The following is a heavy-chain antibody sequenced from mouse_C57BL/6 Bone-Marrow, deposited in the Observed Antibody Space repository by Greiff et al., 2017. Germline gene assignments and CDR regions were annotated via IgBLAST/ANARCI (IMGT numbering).Heavy chain of an antibody. CDR3: ARSLITTVVATDY. CDR1: GYTFTSYW. Sequence: QVQLKQPGAELVRPGSSVKLSCKASGYTFTSYWMHWVKQRPIQGLEWIGNIDPSDSETHYNQKFKDKATLTVDKSSSTAYMQLSSLTSEDSAVYYCARSLITTVVATDYWGHGTTLTVSS. J-gene: IGHJ2*01. D-gene: IGHD1-1*01. V-gene: IGHV1-52*01. CDR2: IDPSDSET.